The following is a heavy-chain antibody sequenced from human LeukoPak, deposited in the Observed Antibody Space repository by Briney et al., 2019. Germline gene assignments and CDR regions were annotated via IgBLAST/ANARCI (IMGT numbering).Heavy chain of an antibody. J-gene: IGHJ5*02. CDR1: DYSISSGFY. Sequence: SETLSLTCTVSDYSISSGFYWGWIRQPPGKGLEWIGSIYHSGSTYCNPSLKSRVTISVDTSKNQFSLKLTSVTAADTAVYYCARVTYYYDRSGQSSPNWFDPWGQGTLVTVSS. V-gene: IGHV4-38-2*02. CDR3: ARVTYYYDRSGQSSPNWFDP. CDR2: IYHSGST. D-gene: IGHD3-22*01.